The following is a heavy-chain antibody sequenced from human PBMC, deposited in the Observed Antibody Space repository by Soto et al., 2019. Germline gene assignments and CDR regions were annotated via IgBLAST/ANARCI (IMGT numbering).Heavy chain of an antibody. V-gene: IGHV4-31*02. CDR3: AQALVFTGGDGFDI. CDR2: IYYSGNT. Sequence: QVRLQEWGPGLVKPSQTLSLKCSVSGGSITTGGRYWSWIRQLPGKGLEWIGDIYYSGNTYYTASLKSRVTISVEAAKNQFSLKLSSVTAADTAVYYCAQALVFTGGDGFDIWGQGRLVTVSS. CDR1: GGSITTGGRY. D-gene: IGHD1-1*01. J-gene: IGHJ3*02.